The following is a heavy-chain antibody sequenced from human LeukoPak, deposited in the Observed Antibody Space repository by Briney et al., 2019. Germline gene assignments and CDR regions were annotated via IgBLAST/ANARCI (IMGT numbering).Heavy chain of an antibody. Sequence: GGSLRLSCAASGFTFSSCGMHWVRQAPGKGLEWVAFIRYDGSNKYYADSVKGRFTISRDNSKNTLYLQMNSLRAEDTAVYYCANGPTYSGYGYLDYWGQGTLVTVSS. D-gene: IGHD5-12*01. CDR3: ANGPTYSGYGYLDY. CDR2: IRYDGSNK. J-gene: IGHJ4*02. CDR1: GFTFSSCG. V-gene: IGHV3-30*02.